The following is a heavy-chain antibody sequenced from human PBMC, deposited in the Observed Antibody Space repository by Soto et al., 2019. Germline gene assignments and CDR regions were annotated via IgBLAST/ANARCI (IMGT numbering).Heavy chain of an antibody. D-gene: IGHD6-13*01. CDR2: ISYDGSKK. V-gene: IGHV3-30*18. CDR3: AKVGKGWDYFDY. J-gene: IGHJ4*02. Sequence: QVQVVESGGGVVQPGRSLRLSCAASGFTFSDYGMHWVRQAPGKGLEWVAVISYDGSKKYYAASVKGRFTTSRDNSKNTLYLQMNSLRPEDTAVYYCAKVGKGWDYFDYWGQGTLVTVSS. CDR1: GFTFSDYG.